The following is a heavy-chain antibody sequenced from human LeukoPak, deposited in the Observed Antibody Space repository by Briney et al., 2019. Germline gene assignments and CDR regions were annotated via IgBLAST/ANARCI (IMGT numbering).Heavy chain of an antibody. Sequence: GGSLRLSCAASGFTFSSYWMSWVRQAPGKGLEWVANIKQDGSEEYYVDSVKGRFTISRDNAKNSLYLQMNSLRAEDTAVYYCARARYFDWDDFDYWGQGTLVTVSS. V-gene: IGHV3-7*01. CDR2: IKQDGSEE. D-gene: IGHD3-9*01. J-gene: IGHJ4*02. CDR1: GFTFSSYW. CDR3: ARARYFDWDDFDY.